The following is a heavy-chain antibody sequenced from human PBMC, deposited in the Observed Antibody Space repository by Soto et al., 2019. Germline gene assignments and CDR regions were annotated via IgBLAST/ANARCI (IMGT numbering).Heavy chain of an antibody. CDR2: MNPNSGNT. CDR3: ASGVRDSSTSPYFAY. D-gene: IGHD2-2*01. J-gene: IGHJ4*02. CDR1: GYTFTSYD. V-gene: IGHV1-8*01. Sequence: ASVKVSCKTSGYTFTSYDINWVRQATGQGLEWMGWMNPNSGNTGYAQKFQGRVTITADKSTSTAYMELSSLRSEDTAVYYCASGVRDSSTSPYFAYWGQGTLVTVSS.